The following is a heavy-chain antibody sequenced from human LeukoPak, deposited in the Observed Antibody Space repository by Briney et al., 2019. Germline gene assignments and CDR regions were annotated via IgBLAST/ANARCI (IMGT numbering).Heavy chain of an antibody. CDR1: GFNFSSYT. J-gene: IGHJ4*02. D-gene: IGHD3-10*01. Sequence: GGSLRLSCSASGFNFSSYTMNWVRQAPGKGLEWVSSITSSSFIYHADSVKGRFTISRDNAKSSLFLQMNSLRAEDTAVYYCAREYYTYDSWGRGTLVTVSS. V-gene: IGHV3-69-1*02. CDR3: AREYYTYDS. CDR2: ITSSSFI.